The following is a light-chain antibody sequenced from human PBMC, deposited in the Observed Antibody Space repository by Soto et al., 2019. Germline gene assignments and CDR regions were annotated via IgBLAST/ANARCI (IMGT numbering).Light chain of an antibody. Sequence: QSVLTQPPSVSAAPGQKVTISCSGSSSNIGNNYVSWYQQLPGTAPKLLIYDNYKRPSGIPDRFSGSKSGTSATLGITGLQTGDEADYYGGTWDSSLSAVVFGGGTKVTVL. J-gene: IGLJ2*01. CDR3: GTWDSSLSAVV. CDR2: DNY. V-gene: IGLV1-51*01. CDR1: SSNIGNNY.